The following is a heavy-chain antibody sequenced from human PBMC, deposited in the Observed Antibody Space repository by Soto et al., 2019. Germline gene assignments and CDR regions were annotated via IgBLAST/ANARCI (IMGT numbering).Heavy chain of an antibody. V-gene: IGHV3-7*01. CDR3: AIVRVADSPLDH. CDR2: IKEDGSVK. CDR1: GCRLRSDW. J-gene: IGHJ4*02. D-gene: IGHD3-10*02. Sequence: GGSLRLSYAAIGCRLRSDWVGWIRQIPGKGLEFVANIKEDGSVKNYVDSVKGRFTISRDNSKSTLFLHMSSLRAEDTAMYYCAIVRVADSPLDHWGQGALVTVS.